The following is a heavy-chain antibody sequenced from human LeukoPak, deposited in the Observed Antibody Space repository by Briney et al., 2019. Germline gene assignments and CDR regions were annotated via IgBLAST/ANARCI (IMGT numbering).Heavy chain of an antibody. V-gene: IGHV4-38-2*02. CDR2: IYHGGST. CDR3: ARDPDYYDPGY. D-gene: IGHD3-22*01. Sequence: PSETLSLTCTVSGYSISSGYYWAWIRQPPGKGLEWIGSIYHGGSTYYNPSLKSRVTISIDTSKSQFSLNLSSVTAADTAVYFCARDPDYYDPGYWGQGTLVTVSS. J-gene: IGHJ4*02. CDR1: GYSISSGYY.